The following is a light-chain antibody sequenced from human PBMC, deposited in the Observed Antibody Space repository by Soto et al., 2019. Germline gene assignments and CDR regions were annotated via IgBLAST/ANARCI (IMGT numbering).Light chain of an antibody. J-gene: IGKJ5*01. CDR3: QQYNSYPIT. CDR2: DAS. CDR1: QSISSW. V-gene: IGKV1-5*01. Sequence: IQMTQSPPSLSASVGGRVTLTCLASQSISSWLAWYQQKPGKAPKLLIYDASSLESGVPSRFSGSGSGTEFTLTISSLQPDDFATYYCQQYNSYPITFGQGTRLEIK.